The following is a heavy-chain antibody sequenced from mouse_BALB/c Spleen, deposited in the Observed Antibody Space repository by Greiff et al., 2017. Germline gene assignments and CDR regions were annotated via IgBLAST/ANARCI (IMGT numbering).Heavy chain of an antibody. CDR1: GFNIKDYY. CDR2: IDPENGDT. Sequence: EVQLQQSGAELVRSGASVKLSCTASGFNIKDYYMHWVKQRPEQGLEWIGWIDPENGDTEYAPKFQGKATMTADTSSNTAYLQLSSLTSEDTAVYYCARRHYASMDYWGQGTTLTVS. V-gene: IGHV14-4*02. CDR3: ARRHYASMDY. J-gene: IGHJ2*01. D-gene: IGHD1-1*01.